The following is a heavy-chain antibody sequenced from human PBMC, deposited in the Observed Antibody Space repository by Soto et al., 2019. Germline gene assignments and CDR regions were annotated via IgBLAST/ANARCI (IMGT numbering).Heavy chain of an antibody. CDR3: ARGGRQWLVTSDINF. V-gene: IGHV3-48*02. Sequence: GGSLRLSCVASGFTFSVYSMNWVRQAPGKGLEWFSYITSDTKTIKYADSVKGRFTISRDNAKNSVYLQMNSLRDEDTAVYYCARGGRQWLVTSDINFSGQGALVTVSS. D-gene: IGHD6-19*01. J-gene: IGHJ4*02. CDR1: GFTFSVYS. CDR2: ITSDTKTI.